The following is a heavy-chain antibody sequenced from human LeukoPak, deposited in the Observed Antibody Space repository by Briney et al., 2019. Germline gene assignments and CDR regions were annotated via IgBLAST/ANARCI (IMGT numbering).Heavy chain of an antibody. Sequence: SGGSLRLSCAASGFTFSSYTMRWVPQAPGKGLEWVSAISGSGGSTYYADSVRGRFTISRDNSKNTLYLQINTLRAEDTAVYYCAKDGNGFGESPNWFDPWGQGTLVTVSS. D-gene: IGHD3-10*01. V-gene: IGHV3-23*01. CDR2: ISGSGGST. J-gene: IGHJ5*02. CDR1: GFTFSSYT. CDR3: AKDGNGFGESPNWFDP.